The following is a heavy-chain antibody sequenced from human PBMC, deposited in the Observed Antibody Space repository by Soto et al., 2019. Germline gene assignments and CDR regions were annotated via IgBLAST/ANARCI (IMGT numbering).Heavy chain of an antibody. CDR3: AKAISWVEGTHYYGMDV. J-gene: IGHJ6*02. CDR2: ISYDGGNK. D-gene: IGHD1-1*01. V-gene: IGHV3-30*18. Sequence: QVQLVESGGGVVQPGRSLRLSCAASGFTFSSYGMHWVRQAPGKGLEWVALISYDGGNKYYADSVKGRFTIARDNSKNTLYMQMNGLRAEDTAGYYWAKAISWVEGTHYYGMDVWGQGTTVTVSS. CDR1: GFTFSSYG.